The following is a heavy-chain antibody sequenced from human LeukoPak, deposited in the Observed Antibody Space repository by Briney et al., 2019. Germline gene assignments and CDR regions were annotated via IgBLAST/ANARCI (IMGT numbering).Heavy chain of an antibody. V-gene: IGHV4-34*01. D-gene: IGHD1-26*01. CDR3: ARVNIVGGRSLDY. J-gene: IGHJ4*02. CDR1: GGSFSGYY. CDR2: IYHSGST. Sequence: PSETLSLTCGIHGGSFSGYYWSWIRQTPQKGLEWLGEIYHSGSTNYNPSLKSRVTISVDKSKNQFSLKLSSVTAADTAVYYCARVNIVGGRSLDYWGQGTLVTVSS.